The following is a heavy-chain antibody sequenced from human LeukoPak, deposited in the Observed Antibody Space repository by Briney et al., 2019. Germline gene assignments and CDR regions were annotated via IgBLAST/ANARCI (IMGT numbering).Heavy chain of an antibody. D-gene: IGHD6-6*01. CDR1: GYSFTSYW. CDR2: IYPGDSDT. Sequence: GGALEISGKGSGYSFTSYWIGGVRQMPGKGLEGMGIIYPGDSDTRYRPSCQGEVTISAAKSISTAYLQWSSLEASDTAMYYCARYQARQLAYFDYWGQGTLVTVSS. CDR3: ARYQARQLAYFDY. V-gene: IGHV5-51*01. J-gene: IGHJ4*02.